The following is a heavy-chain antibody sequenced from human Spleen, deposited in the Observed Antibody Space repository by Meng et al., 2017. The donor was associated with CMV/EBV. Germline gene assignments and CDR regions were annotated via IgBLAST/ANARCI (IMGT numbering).Heavy chain of an antibody. D-gene: IGHD2-15*01. J-gene: IGHJ4*02. CDR2: IDPNSGGT. V-gene: IGHV1-2*02. CDR1: GYAFTDYY. Sequence: CKASGYAFTDYYMHWVRQAPGQGLEWMGWIDPNSGGTNYAQRFQDRVTMTRDTSISSTYMELSRLTSDDTALYYCARGRIGGGNDYWGQGSLVTVSS. CDR3: ARGRIGGGNDY.